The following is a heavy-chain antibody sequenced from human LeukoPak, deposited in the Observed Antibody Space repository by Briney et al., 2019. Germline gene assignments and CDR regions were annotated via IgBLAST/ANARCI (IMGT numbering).Heavy chain of an antibody. J-gene: IGHJ4*02. CDR2: INPNDGGS. Sequence: ASVKVSCKASGYTFTDYHIHWVRQAPGQVLEWMGWINPNDGGSNYAQKFQGRVTMTRDTSISTVYMELDRLISDDTAVYYCARYSRSHYTTGWTLDFWGQGTLVTVSS. D-gene: IGHD6-19*01. CDR3: ARYSRSHYTTGWTLDF. V-gene: IGHV1-2*02. CDR1: GYTFTDYH.